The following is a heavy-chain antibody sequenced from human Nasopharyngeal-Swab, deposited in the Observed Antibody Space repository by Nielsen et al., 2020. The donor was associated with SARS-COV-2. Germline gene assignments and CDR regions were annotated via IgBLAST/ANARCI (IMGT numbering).Heavy chain of an antibody. D-gene: IGHD5-12*01. CDR2: INHSGST. V-gene: IGHV4-34*01. CDR3: ARGRHIVATILRYYYYMDV. Sequence: WSRQPPGKGLEWFGEINHSGSTNYNPSLKRRVTISVDTSKNQFSLKLSSVTAADTAVYYCARGRHIVATILRYYYYMDVWGKGTTVTVSS. J-gene: IGHJ6*03.